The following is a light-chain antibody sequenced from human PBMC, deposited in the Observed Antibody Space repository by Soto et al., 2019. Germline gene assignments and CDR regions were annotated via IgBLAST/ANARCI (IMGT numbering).Light chain of an antibody. Sequence: EIVLTHSPCTLSLSPGERATLSCRASQSVSSNLAWYQQKPGQAPRLLIYGASSRATGIPDRFSGSGSGTDFTLTISRLEPEDFAVYYCQQYGSSWRFAQGTKVDIK. J-gene: IGKJ1*01. CDR2: GAS. CDR1: QSVSSN. CDR3: QQYGSSWR. V-gene: IGKV3-20*01.